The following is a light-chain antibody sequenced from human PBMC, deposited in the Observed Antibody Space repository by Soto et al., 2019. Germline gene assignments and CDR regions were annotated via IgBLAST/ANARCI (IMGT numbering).Light chain of an antibody. Sequence: DLQMTQSPSSLSASVGDRVTITCRASQSISSYLNWYQQKPGTAPNLLIYAASSLQSGVPSRFSGSGSGTDFTLTINSLQPEDFANYYCQQSYSPPYTFGQGTKLEIK. CDR1: QSISSY. V-gene: IGKV1-39*01. CDR2: AAS. CDR3: QQSYSPPYT. J-gene: IGKJ2*01.